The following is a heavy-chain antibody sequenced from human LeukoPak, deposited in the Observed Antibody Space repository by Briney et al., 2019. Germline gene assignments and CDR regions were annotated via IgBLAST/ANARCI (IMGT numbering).Heavy chain of an antibody. Sequence: SQTLSLTCTVSGGSISSGSYYWSWIRQPAGKGLEWIGRIYTSGSTNYNPSLKSRVTISVDTSKNQFSLKLSSVTAADTAVYYCARFARVKDYYDSSGFGSFDYWGQGTLVTVSS. J-gene: IGHJ4*02. D-gene: IGHD3-22*01. CDR1: GGSISSGSYY. CDR3: ARFARVKDYYDSSGFGSFDY. CDR2: IYTSGST. V-gene: IGHV4-61*02.